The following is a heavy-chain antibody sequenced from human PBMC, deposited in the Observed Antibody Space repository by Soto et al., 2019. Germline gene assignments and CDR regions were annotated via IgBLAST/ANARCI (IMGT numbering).Heavy chain of an antibody. J-gene: IGHJ4*02. CDR2: ISWNSGRI. V-gene: IGHV3-9*01. Sequence: EVQLVESGGGLVLPGRSLRLSCAASGLTFDDYAMHWVRQAPGKGLEWVSGISWNSGRIAYADSVKGRFTISRDNAKNSLYLQMNSLKAEDTAFYYCARDHLSLMTTVTTCDYWGQGTLVTVSS. CDR1: GLTFDDYA. D-gene: IGHD4-4*01. CDR3: ARDHLSLMTTVTTCDY.